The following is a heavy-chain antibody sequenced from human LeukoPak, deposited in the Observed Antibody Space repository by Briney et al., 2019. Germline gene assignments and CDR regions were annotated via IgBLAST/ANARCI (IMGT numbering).Heavy chain of an antibody. Sequence: GGSLRLSCAASGFTSSDYYMSWIRQAPGKGLEWVSYISSSGSTIYYADSVKGRFTISRDNAKNSLYLQMNSLRAEDTAVYYCAKGAGGFSYYNWFDPWGQGTLVTVSS. V-gene: IGHV3-11*01. D-gene: IGHD5-18*01. CDR1: GFTSSDYY. J-gene: IGHJ5*02. CDR2: ISSSGSTI. CDR3: AKGAGGFSYYNWFDP.